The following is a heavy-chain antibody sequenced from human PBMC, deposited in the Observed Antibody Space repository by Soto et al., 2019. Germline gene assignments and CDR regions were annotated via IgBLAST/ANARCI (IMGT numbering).Heavy chain of an antibody. CDR1: GFTFSSYA. Sequence: EVQLLESGGGLVQPGGSLRLSCAASGFTFSSYAMSWVRQAPGKGLEWVSAISGSGGSTYYADSVKGRFTISRDNSKNTLDLQMNSLRAEDTAVYYCAKVEVGATRGYYYYGMDVWGQGTTVTVSS. J-gene: IGHJ6*02. CDR3: AKVEVGATRGYYYYGMDV. V-gene: IGHV3-23*01. D-gene: IGHD1-26*01. CDR2: ISGSGGST.